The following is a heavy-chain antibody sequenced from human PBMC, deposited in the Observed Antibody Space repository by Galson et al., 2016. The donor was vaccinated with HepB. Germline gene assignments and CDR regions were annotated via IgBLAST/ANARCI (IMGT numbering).Heavy chain of an antibody. CDR1: SGSFSGYS. CDR3: VRETQFGSGPFGMYV. D-gene: IGHD3-10*01. CDR2: VNHSGST. V-gene: IGHV4-34*01. Sequence: SETLSLTCTVYSGSFSGYSWSWIRQPPGKGLEWIGEVNHSGSTNYNPSLKSRVTVSVDTTKMNFSLNMRFVTAADTAVYYCVRETQFGSGPFGMYVWGQGTTVTVSS. J-gene: IGHJ6*02.